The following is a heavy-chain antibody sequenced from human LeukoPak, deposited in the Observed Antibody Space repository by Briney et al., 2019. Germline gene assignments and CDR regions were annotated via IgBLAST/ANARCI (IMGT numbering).Heavy chain of an antibody. CDR3: TTDGVGVEGATYDN. CDR1: GFTFINAW. Sequence: GGSLRLSCAASGFTFINAWMAWVRQAPGKGLEWVGRIKAKAHGGTIEYAAPVKGRFTISRDDSKNTLYLQMNSLKTENTAVYYCTTDGVGVEGATYDNWGQGTLVSVSS. J-gene: IGHJ4*02. V-gene: IGHV3-15*01. CDR2: IKAKAHGGTI. D-gene: IGHD1-26*01.